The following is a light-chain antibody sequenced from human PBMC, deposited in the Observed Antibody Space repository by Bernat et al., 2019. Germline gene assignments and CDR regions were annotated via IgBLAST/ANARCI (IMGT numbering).Light chain of an antibody. CDR1: SSDVGGYNY. CDR2: DVS. CDR3: NSYTSSSTCM. J-gene: IGLJ3*02. V-gene: IGLV2-14*03. Sequence: QSALTQPASVSGSPGQSITISCTGTSSDVGGYNYVSWYQQHSGKAPKLMIYDVSYRPSGVSNRFSGSKSGKTASLTISGLQAEDEADYYCNSYTSSSTCMFGGGTKLTDL.